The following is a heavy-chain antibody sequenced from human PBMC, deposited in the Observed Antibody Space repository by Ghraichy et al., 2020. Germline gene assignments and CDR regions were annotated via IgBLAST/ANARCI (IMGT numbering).Heavy chain of an antibody. Sequence: GGSLRLSCAASGFTFSSYSMNWVRQAPGKGLEWVSSISSSSSYIYYADSVKGRFTISRDNAKDSLYLQMNSLRAEDTAVYYCARDQLDSSGYEASYGMDVWGQGTTVTVSS. CDR1: GFTFSSYS. CDR2: ISSSSSYI. V-gene: IGHV3-21*01. D-gene: IGHD3-22*01. J-gene: IGHJ6*02. CDR3: ARDQLDSSGYEASYGMDV.